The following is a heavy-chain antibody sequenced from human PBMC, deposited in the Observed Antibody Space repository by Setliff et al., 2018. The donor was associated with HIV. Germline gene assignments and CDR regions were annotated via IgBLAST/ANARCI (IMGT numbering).Heavy chain of an antibody. CDR3: ARVGLHHDAFDI. V-gene: IGHV3-13*01. CDR1: GFTFSSYD. CDR2: IGTAGDT. J-gene: IGHJ3*02. Sequence: GGSLRLSCVASGFTFSSYDMHWVRQATGKGLEWVSAIGTAGDTYYPGSVKGRFTISRENAKNSLYLQMNSLRAGDTAVYYCARVGLHHDAFDIWGQGTMVTVSS.